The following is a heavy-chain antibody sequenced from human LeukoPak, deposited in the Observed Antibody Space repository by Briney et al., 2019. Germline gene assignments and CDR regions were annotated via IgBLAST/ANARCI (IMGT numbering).Heavy chain of an antibody. Sequence: KASETLSLTCAVYGGSFSGYYWSWIHQPPGKGLEWIGEINHSGSTNYNPSLKSRVTISVDTSKNQISLKLSSVTAADTAVYYCARGLRIVVGYYYYGMDVWGKGTTVTVSS. D-gene: IGHD2-2*01. CDR2: INHSGST. V-gene: IGHV4-34*01. CDR3: ARGLRIVVGYYYYGMDV. J-gene: IGHJ6*04. CDR1: GGSFSGYY.